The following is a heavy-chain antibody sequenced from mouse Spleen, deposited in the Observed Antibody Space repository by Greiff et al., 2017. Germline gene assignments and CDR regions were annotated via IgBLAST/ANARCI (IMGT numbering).Heavy chain of an antibody. V-gene: IGHV1-26*01. Sequence: EVQLQQSGPELVKPGASVKISCKASGYTFTDYYMNWVKQSHGKSLEWIGDINPNNGGTSYNQKFKGKATLTVDKSSSTAYMELRSLTSEDSAVYYCARGGIHYYGYGASWFAYWGQGTLVTVSA. CDR2: INPNNGGT. D-gene: IGHD1-2*01. J-gene: IGHJ3*01. CDR1: GYTFTDYY. CDR3: ARGGIHYYGYGASWFAY.